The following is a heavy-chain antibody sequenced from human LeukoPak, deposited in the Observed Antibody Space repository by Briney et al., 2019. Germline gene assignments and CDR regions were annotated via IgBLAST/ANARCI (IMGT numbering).Heavy chain of an antibody. CDR2: VFDSGRT. J-gene: IGHJ4*02. D-gene: IGHD5-18*01. CDR1: GGSMTTHH. CDR3: TTIKRGDIFGYFDF. V-gene: IGHV4-59*11. Sequence: SETLSLTCTVSGGSMTTHHWNWIRQTPGKGLEWIGYVFDSGRTKENPSLKSRVTLSADTSKNQLSLRLSSVTAADTAVYYCTTIKRGDIFGYFDFWGQGILVTVSS.